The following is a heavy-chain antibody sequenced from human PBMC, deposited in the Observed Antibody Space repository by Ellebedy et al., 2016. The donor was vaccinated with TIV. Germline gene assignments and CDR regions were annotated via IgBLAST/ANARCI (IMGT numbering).Heavy chain of an antibody. CDR2: IIPIFGTA. CDR3: ARARTVAALNYYYYYGMDV. D-gene: IGHD2-15*01. CDR1: AGTFSSYA. Sequence: ASVKVSXXASAGTFSSYAISWVRQPPGQGLEWMGGIIPIFGTANYAQKFQGRVTITADESTSTAYMELSSLRSEDTAVYYCARARTVAALNYYYYYGMDVWGQGTTVTVSS. J-gene: IGHJ6*02. V-gene: IGHV1-69*13.